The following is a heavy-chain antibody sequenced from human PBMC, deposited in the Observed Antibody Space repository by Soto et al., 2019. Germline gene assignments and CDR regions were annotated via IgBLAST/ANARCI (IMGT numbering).Heavy chain of an antibody. CDR1: GGTFSSYA. V-gene: IGHV1-69*13. D-gene: IGHD3-3*01. CDR2: IITIFGTA. J-gene: IGHJ5*02. Sequence: SVKVSCKASGGTFSSYAISWVRQAPGQGLEWMGGIITIFGTANYAQKFQGRVTITADESTSTAYMELSSLRSEDTAVYYCARSEPIDFWSGYSQFDPWGQGTLVTVSS. CDR3: ARSEPIDFWSGYSQFDP.